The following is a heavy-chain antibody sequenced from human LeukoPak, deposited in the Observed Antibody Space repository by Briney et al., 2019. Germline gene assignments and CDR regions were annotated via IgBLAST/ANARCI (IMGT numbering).Heavy chain of an antibody. J-gene: IGHJ4*02. D-gene: IGHD6-19*01. CDR2: IYYSGST. CDR3: ARVPRTGYSSGWWFDY. Sequence: SETLSLTCTVSGGSISSYYWSWIRQPPGKGLEWIGYIYYSGSTNYNPSHKSRVTISVDTSKNQFSLKLSSVTAADTAVYYCARVPRTGYSSGWWFDYWGQGTLVTVSS. CDR1: GGSISSYY. V-gene: IGHV4-59*01.